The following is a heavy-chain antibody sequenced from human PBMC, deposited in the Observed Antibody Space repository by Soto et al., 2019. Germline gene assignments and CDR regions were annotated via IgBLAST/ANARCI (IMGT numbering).Heavy chain of an antibody. CDR3: ARRAYYDSSGYYAFDI. D-gene: IGHD3-22*01. CDR2: IYYSGST. CDR1: GGSVSSGSYY. Sequence: SETLSLTCTVSGGSVSSGSYYWSWIRQPPGKGLEWIGYIYYSGSTNYNPSLKSRVTISVDTSKNQFSLKLSSVTAADTAVYYCARRAYYDSSGYYAFDIWGQGAMVTVSS. J-gene: IGHJ3*02. V-gene: IGHV4-61*01.